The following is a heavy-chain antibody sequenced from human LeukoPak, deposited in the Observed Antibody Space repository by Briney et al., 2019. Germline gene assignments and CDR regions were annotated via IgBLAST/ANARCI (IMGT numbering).Heavy chain of an antibody. CDR2: IKQDGSEK. J-gene: IGHJ4*02. Sequence: GGSLRLSCAVSGFTFSSYWMSWVRQAPGKGLEWVANIKQDGSEKYYVDSVKGRFTISRDNAKNSLYLQMNSLRAEDTAVYYCARDFTNGIGGQGTLVSVPS. D-gene: IGHD2-8*01. CDR1: GFTFSSYW. V-gene: IGHV3-7*01. CDR3: ARDFTNGI.